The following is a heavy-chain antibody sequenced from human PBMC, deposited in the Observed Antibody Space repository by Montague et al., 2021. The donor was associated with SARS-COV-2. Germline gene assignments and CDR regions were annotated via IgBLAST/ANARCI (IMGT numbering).Heavy chain of an antibody. CDR2: INHSGST. J-gene: IGHJ4*02. CDR3: ARDSIAAAGTDY. V-gene: IGHV4-34*01. Sequence: SETLSLTCAVYGGSFSGYYWSWIRQPPGKGLEWIGEINHSGSTNYNPSLKSRVTISVDTSKNQFFLKLSSVTAADTAVYYCARDSIAAAGTDYWGQGTLVTVSS. D-gene: IGHD6-13*01. CDR1: GGSFSGYY.